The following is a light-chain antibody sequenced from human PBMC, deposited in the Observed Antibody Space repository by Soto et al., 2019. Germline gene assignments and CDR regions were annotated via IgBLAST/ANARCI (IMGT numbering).Light chain of an antibody. J-gene: IGLJ2*01. Sequence: QSALTQPPSASGSPGQSVTISCTGTSSDVGGSTYVSWYQQHPGKAPKLMIYDVSRRPSEVPDRFSGSKSGNTASLTVSGLQSEDEADYYCSSYAGSSNMVFGGGTKLTVL. CDR3: SSYAGSSNMV. CDR2: DVS. V-gene: IGLV2-8*01. CDR1: SSDVGGSTY.